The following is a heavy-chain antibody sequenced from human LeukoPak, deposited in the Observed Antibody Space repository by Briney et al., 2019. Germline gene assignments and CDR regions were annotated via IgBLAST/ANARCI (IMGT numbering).Heavy chain of an antibody. V-gene: IGHV3-53*05. CDR3: AISTSNKDFGY. CDR2: IDSGGRT. Sequence: PGGSLRLSCAVSEITASNNYMSWVRQAPGKGLECVSVIDSGGRTYHASSVEGRFTISSDSSRRTLYLRMNRLRPEDTALYYCAISTSNKDFGYWGRGTQVTVSA. D-gene: IGHD2/OR15-2a*01. CDR1: EITASNNY. J-gene: IGHJ4*02.